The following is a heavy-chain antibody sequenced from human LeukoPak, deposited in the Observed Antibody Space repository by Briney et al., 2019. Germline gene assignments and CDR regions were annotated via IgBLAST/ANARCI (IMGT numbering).Heavy chain of an antibody. V-gene: IGHV3-15*01. CDR3: TTDYTLIDAFDI. D-gene: IGHD3-22*01. CDR1: GFTFSNAW. J-gene: IGHJ3*02. CDR2: IKSKTDAGTT. Sequence: TGGSLRLSCAASGFTFSNAWMSWVRQPPGKGLEWVGRIKSKTDAGTTDFAAPVKGRFTISRDDSKNTLYLQMNSLKTEDTAVYYCTTDYTLIDAFDIWGQGTMVTVSS.